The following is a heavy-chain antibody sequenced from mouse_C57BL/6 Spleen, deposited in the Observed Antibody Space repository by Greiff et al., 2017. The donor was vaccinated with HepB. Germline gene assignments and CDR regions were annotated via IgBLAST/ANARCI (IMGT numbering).Heavy chain of an antibody. CDR2: IYPGDGDT. D-gene: IGHD1-1*01. V-gene: IGHV1-82*01. J-gene: IGHJ2*01. Sequence: VQLQQSGPELVKPGASVKISCKASGYAFSSSWMNWVKQRPGKGLEWIGRIYPGDGDTNYNGKFNGKATLTADKSSSTAYMQLSSLTSEDSAVYFCARHYGSSYYFDYWGQGTTLTVSS. CDR1: GYAFSSSW. CDR3: ARHYGSSYYFDY.